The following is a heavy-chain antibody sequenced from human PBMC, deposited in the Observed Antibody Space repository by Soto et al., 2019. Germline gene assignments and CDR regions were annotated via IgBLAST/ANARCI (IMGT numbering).Heavy chain of an antibody. J-gene: IGHJ4*02. CDR3: ARLDYYDSSGYQGGGVYYFDY. CDR2: IYPYDSDT. Sequence: PGESLKISCKSSGYSFTTYWIGWVRQMPGKGLEWMGIIYPYDSDTRYSPSFQGQVTISADKSITTAYLEWSSLKASDTAMYYCARLDYYDSSGYQGGGVYYFDYWGQGTLVTVSS. CDR1: GYSFTTYW. V-gene: IGHV5-51*01. D-gene: IGHD3-22*01.